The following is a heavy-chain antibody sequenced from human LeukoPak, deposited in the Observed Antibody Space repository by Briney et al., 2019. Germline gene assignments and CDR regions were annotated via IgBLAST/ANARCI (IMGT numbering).Heavy chain of an antibody. J-gene: IGHJ4*02. D-gene: IGHD3-10*01. CDR3: AKDYGGY. Sequence: ASVKVSCKASGYTFTGYYIHWVRQAPGQGLEWMGWINPNSGGTNYAQKFQGRVTMARDTSISTVYMELSRLRSDDTAVYYCAKDYGGYWGQGTPVTVSS. V-gene: IGHV1-2*02. CDR1: GYTFTGYY. CDR2: INPNSGGT.